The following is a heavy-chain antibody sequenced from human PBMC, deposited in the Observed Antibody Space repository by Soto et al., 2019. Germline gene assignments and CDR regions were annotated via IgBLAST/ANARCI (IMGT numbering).Heavy chain of an antibody. CDR1: GFTFSSYG. CDR3: AKDPSVPSFDI. CDR2: ISYDGSNK. D-gene: IGHD1-1*01. V-gene: IGHV3-30*18. Sequence: ESVGGVVQPGRSLRLSCAASGFTFSSYGMHWVRQAPGKGLEWVAVISYDGSNKYYADSVKGRFTISRDNSKNTLYLQMNSLRAEDTAVYYCAKDPSVPSFDIWGQGTMVTVSS. J-gene: IGHJ3*02.